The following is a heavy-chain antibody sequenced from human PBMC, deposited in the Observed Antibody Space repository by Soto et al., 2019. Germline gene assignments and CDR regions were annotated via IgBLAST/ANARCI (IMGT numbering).Heavy chain of an antibody. Sequence: GGSLRLSCSASGFPFSNHAMHWVRQAPGKGLEYVSAINYNGGTTYYVDSVKGRFTISRDNSKNTLYLQMSSLKVEDTAMYHWVPWGGIEARNLDHWGQGTLVTVSS. J-gene: IGHJ4*02. D-gene: IGHD6-6*01. V-gene: IGHV3-64D*06. CDR3: VPWGGIEARNLDH. CDR2: INYNGGTT. CDR1: GFPFSNHA.